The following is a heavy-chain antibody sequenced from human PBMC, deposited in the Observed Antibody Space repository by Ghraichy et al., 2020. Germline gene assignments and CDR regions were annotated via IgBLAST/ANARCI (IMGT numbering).Heavy chain of an antibody. CDR1: GFTFSDYY. CDR3: ARRWYSSSSVQPWAAFDI. D-gene: IGHD6-6*01. J-gene: IGHJ3*02. CDR2: ISSSGSTI. Sequence: GGSLRLSCAASGFTFSDYYMSWIRQAPGKGLEWVSYISSSGSTIYYADSVKGRFTISRDNAKNSLYLQMNSLRAEDTAVYYCARRWYSSSSVQPWAAFDIWGQGTMVTVSS. V-gene: IGHV3-11*04.